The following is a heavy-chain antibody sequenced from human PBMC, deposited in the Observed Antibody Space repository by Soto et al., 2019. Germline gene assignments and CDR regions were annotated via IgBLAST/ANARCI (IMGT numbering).Heavy chain of an antibody. CDR3: ARDSTGYFDWLLYYYGMDV. Sequence: GGSLRLSCAASGFTFSSYWMSWVRQAPGKGLEWVANIKQDGSEKYYVDSVKGRFTISRDNAKNSLYLQMNSLRAEDTAVYYCARDSTGYFDWLLYYYGMDVWGQGTTVTVSS. V-gene: IGHV3-7*01. CDR1: GFTFSSYW. CDR2: IKQDGSEK. J-gene: IGHJ6*02. D-gene: IGHD3-9*01.